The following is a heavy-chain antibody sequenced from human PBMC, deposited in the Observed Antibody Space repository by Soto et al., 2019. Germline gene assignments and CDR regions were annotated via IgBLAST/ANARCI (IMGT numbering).Heavy chain of an antibody. Sequence: GGSLRPSCAASGFTFGNYWMHWVRQVTGEGLGWVSSINNDGSRTWYADSVRGRIAMSRDNARNLVYLQVNSLRAEDTAVYYCGTTFEYWGQGALVTVSS. CDR1: GFTFGNYW. J-gene: IGHJ4*02. V-gene: IGHV3-74*01. CDR2: INNDGSRT. CDR3: GTTFEY. D-gene: IGHD1-26*01.